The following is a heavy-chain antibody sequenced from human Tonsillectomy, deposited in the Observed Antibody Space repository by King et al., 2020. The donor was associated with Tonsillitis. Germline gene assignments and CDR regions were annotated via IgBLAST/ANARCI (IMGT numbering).Heavy chain of an antibody. Sequence: VQLVESGGGVVQPGRSLRLSCAASGFTFSSYGMHWVRQAPGQGLEWVAVISYDGNNKYYADSVKGRFTISRDNSKNTLYMQMNRLRAEDTDVYYCAKSFYDSSGYSGDAFDIWGQGTMVTVSS. J-gene: IGHJ3*02. D-gene: IGHD3-22*01. CDR3: AKSFYDSSGYSGDAFDI. CDR1: GFTFSSYG. CDR2: ISYDGNNK. V-gene: IGHV3-30*18.